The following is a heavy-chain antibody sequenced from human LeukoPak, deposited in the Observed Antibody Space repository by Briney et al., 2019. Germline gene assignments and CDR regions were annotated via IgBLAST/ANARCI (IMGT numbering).Heavy chain of an antibody. CDR1: GFTFSNAW. D-gene: IGHD3-22*01. V-gene: IGHV3-15*01. J-gene: IGHJ3*02. CDR3: TASSGSDAFDI. Sequence: GGSLRLSCAASGFTFSNAWMSWVRQAPGKGLEWVGRIISKTAGETTHYAAPVKGRFTVSRDDSKNTLYLQMSSLKTEDTALYYCTASSGSDAFDIRGQGTMVTVSS. CDR2: IISKTAGETT.